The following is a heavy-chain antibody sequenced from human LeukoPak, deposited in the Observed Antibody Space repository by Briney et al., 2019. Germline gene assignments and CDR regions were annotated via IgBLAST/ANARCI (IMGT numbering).Heavy chain of an antibody. CDR3: ARDLDQLLNY. V-gene: IGHV1-18*01. D-gene: IGHD2-2*01. CDR2: ISPYNGNT. CDR1: GYTFTSYG. J-gene: IGHJ4*02. Sequence: ASEKVSCKASGYTFTSYGISWVRQALGQGLEWMGWISPYNGNTNYAQKLQGRVTMTTDTSTSTAYMELRNLRSDDTAVYYCARDLDQLLNYWGQGTLVTVSS.